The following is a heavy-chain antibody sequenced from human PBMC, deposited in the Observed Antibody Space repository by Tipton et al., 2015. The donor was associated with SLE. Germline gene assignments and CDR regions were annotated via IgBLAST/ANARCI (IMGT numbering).Heavy chain of an antibody. Sequence: SLRLSCAASGFTFSSYWMSWVRQAPGKGLEWVANIKQDGSEKYYVDSVKGRFTISRDNAKNSLYLQMNSLRAEDTAVHYCARVSHPYCSSTSCPFDPWGQGTLVTVSS. CDR1: GFTFSSYW. CDR3: ARVSHPYCSSTSCPFDP. V-gene: IGHV3-7*03. D-gene: IGHD2-2*01. CDR2: IKQDGSEK. J-gene: IGHJ5*02.